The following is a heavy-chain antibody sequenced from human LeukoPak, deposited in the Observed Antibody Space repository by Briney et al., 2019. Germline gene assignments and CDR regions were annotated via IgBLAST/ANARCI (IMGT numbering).Heavy chain of an antibody. CDR1: GFSLSTSGVG. Sequence: SGPTLVKPTQTLTLTCTFSGFSLSTSGVGVGWIRQPPGKALEWLALIYWNDDKRYSPSLKSRLTITKDTSKNQVVLTMTNMDPVDTATYYCAHRCLKGSIAAAGSTHPDYWGQGTLVTVSS. CDR2: IYWNDDK. D-gene: IGHD6-13*01. V-gene: IGHV2-5*01. J-gene: IGHJ4*02. CDR3: AHRCLKGSIAAAGSTHPDY.